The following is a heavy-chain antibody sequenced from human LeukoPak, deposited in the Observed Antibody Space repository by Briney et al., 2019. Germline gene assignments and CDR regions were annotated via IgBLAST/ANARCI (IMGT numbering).Heavy chain of an antibody. D-gene: IGHD6-6*01. CDR2: IYYSGST. CDR1: GGSISSGGYY. J-gene: IGHJ4*02. CDR3: ARGSHLSSSSYDY. Sequence: SETLSLTCTVSGGSISSGGYYWSWIRQHPGKGLEWIGYIYYSGSTYYNPSLKSRVTISVDTSKNQFSLKLSSVTAADTAVYYCARGSHLSSSSYDYWGQGTLVTVSS. V-gene: IGHV4-31*03.